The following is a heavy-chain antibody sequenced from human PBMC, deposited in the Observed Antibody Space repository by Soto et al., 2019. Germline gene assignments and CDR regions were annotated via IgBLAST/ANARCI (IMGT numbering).Heavy chain of an antibody. CDR1: GFTFSSYS. Sequence: GGSLRLSCAASGFTFSSYSMNWVRQAPGKGLEWVSSISSSSSYIYYADSVKGRFTISRDNAKNSLYLQMNSLRAEDTAVYYCGNYRSTSYYMDVWGKGTTVTVSS. J-gene: IGHJ6*03. CDR2: ISSSSSYI. CDR3: GNYRSTSYYMDV. D-gene: IGHD2-2*01. V-gene: IGHV3-21*01.